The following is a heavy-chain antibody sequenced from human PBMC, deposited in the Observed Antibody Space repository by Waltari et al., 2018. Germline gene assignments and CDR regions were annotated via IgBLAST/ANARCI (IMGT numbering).Heavy chain of an antibody. CDR1: GFTFDDYA. J-gene: IGHJ3*02. D-gene: IGHD4-17*01. V-gene: IGHV3-43D*04. Sequence: EVQLVESGGVVVQPGGSLRLSCAASGFTFDDYAMHWVRQAPGQGLEWVSLISWDGGSTYYADSVKGRFTISRDNSKSSLYLQMNSLRAEDTALYYCATIPVTTRGDAFDIWGQGTMVTVSS. CDR3: ATIPVTTRGDAFDI. CDR2: ISWDGGST.